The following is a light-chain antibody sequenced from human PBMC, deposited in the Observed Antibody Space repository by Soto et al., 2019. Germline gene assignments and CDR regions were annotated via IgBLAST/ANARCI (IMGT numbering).Light chain of an antibody. CDR2: EVS. CDR1: SSDVGSYNL. CDR3: CSYAGSSTHVV. V-gene: IGLV2-23*02. J-gene: IGLJ2*01. Sequence: QSVLTQPASVSGSTGQSITISCTGTSSDVGSYNLVSWYQQHPGKAPKLMIYEVSKRPSGVSNRFSGSKSGNTASLTISGLQAEDEADYYCCSYAGSSTHVVFGGGAKRNVL.